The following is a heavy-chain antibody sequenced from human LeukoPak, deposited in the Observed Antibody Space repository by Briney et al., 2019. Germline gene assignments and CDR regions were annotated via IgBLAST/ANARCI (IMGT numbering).Heavy chain of an antibody. J-gene: IGHJ4*02. CDR3: ARDLLGYCSSTSCYSLRY. CDR2: IIPIFSTA. Sequence: SVKVSCKASGGTFSSYAISWVRQAPGQGLEWMVGIIPIFSTANYAQKFQGRVTITADESTSTAYMELSSLRSEDTAVYYSARDLLGYCSSTSCYSLRYWGQGTLVTVSS. D-gene: IGHD2-2*01. V-gene: IGHV1-69*13. CDR1: GGTFSSYA.